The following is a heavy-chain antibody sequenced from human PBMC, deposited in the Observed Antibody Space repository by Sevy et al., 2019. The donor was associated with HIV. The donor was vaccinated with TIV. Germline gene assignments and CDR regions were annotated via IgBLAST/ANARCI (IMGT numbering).Heavy chain of an antibody. D-gene: IGHD1-7*01. CDR2: IKQDAGQK. J-gene: IGHJ4*02. CDR1: GFTFSKYW. V-gene: IGHV3-7*01. CDR3: ARDDGNYYFHY. Sequence: GSLRLSCAASGFTFSKYWVGWVRQAPGKGLEWVANIKQDAGQKYYVDSVKGRFTISRDNAKNSLYLQMNSLRAEDTAVYFCARDDGNYYFHYWGQGTLVTVSS.